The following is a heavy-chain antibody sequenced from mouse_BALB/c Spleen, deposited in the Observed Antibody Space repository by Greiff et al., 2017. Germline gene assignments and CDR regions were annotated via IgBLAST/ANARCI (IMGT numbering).Heavy chain of an antibody. CDR2: ISYSGST. CDR1: GDSITSGY. V-gene: IGHV3-8*02. Sequence: EVKVEESGPSLVKPSQTLSLTCSVTGDSITSGYWNWIRKFPGNKLEYMGYISYSGSTYYNPSLKSRISITRDTSKNQYYLQLNSVTTEDTATYYCARGTARAPYYYAMDYWGQGTSVTVSS. J-gene: IGHJ4*01. D-gene: IGHD3-2*01. CDR3: ARGTARAPYYYAMDY.